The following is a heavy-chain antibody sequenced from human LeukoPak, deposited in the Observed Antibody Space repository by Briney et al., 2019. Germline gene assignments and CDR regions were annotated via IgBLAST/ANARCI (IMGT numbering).Heavy chain of an antibody. D-gene: IGHD6-19*01. J-gene: IGHJ3*02. CDR2: IKSKTDGGAT. Sequence: PGGSLRLSCAASGFTFSSYAMTWVRQAPGKGLEWVGRIKSKTDGGATDFAAPVKGRFTISRDDSKNTLYLQMNSLKIEDTAVYYCTTEYRDSSGWYGAFDIWGQGTMVTVSS. CDR1: GFTFSSYA. V-gene: IGHV3-15*01. CDR3: TTEYRDSSGWYGAFDI.